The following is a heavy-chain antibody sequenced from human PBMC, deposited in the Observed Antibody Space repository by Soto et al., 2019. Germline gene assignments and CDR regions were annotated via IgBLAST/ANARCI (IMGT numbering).Heavy chain of an antibody. CDR2: IYYSGST. Sequence: SETLCLTCSVACGSIGSVDCYWSWIRQTPGNGLEWIEYIYYSGSTYYNPSLKSRVTISVDTSKNQFSLKMSSVTAADTAVYYCASRKSSPYFDYWGQGTLVTVSS. V-gene: IGHV4-30-4*01. D-gene: IGHD3-10*01. CDR1: CGSIGSVDCY. CDR3: ASRKSSPYFDY. J-gene: IGHJ4*02.